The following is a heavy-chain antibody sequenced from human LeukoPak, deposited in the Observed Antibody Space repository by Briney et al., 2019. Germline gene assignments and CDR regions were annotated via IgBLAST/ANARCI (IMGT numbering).Heavy chain of an antibody. J-gene: IGHJ4*02. CDR3: ARLRFWVDY. CDR1: GGSFSGYY. Sequence: SETLSLTCAVYGGSFSGYYWSWIRQPPGKWLEWIGEINHSGSTNYNPSLKSRVTISVDTSKNQFSLKLSSVTAADTAVYYCARLRFWVDYWGQGTLVTVSS. V-gene: IGHV4-34*01. CDR2: INHSGST. D-gene: IGHD5-12*01.